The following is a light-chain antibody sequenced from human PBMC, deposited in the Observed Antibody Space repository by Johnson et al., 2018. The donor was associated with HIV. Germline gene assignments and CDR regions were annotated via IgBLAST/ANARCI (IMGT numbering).Light chain of an antibody. V-gene: IGLV1-51*02. J-gene: IGLJ1*01. CDR3: GTWDSSLSALYV. Sequence: QSVLTQPPSVSAAPGQKVTISCSGTSSNVGNNYVSWYQQFPGTAPKLLIYEKNKRPSGIPDRFSASKSGTSATLAITGLQTGDEADYYCGTWDSSLSALYVFGTGTKVTVL. CDR1: SSNVGNNY. CDR2: EKN.